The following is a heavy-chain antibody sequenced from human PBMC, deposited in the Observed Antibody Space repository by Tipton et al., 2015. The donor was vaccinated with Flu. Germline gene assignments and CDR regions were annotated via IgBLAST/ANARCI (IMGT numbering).Heavy chain of an antibody. CDR2: IYYSGST. D-gene: IGHD1-26*01. J-gene: IGHJ4*02. CDR1: GGSISSYY. Sequence: TLSLTCSVSGGSISSYYWSWIRQPPGKGLEWIGYIYYSGSTNYNPSLKSRVTISVDTSKNQFSLKLSSVTAADTAVYYCARDTSGSYYYFDYWGQGTLVTVSS. V-gene: IGHV4-59*01. CDR3: ARDTSGSYYYFDY.